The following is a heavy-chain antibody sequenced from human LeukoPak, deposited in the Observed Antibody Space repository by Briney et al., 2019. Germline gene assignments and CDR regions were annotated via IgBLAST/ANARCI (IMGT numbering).Heavy chain of an antibody. Sequence: TLSLTCTVSGGSISSGDYYWSWIRQPPGKGLEWIGYIYYSGSTNYNPSLKSRVTISVDTSKNQFSLKLSSVTAADTAVYYCARDRCSGGSCYDWFDPWGQGTLVTVSS. CDR3: ARDRCSGGSCYDWFDP. J-gene: IGHJ5*02. V-gene: IGHV4-61*08. CDR2: IYYSGST. D-gene: IGHD2-15*01. CDR1: GGSISSGDYY.